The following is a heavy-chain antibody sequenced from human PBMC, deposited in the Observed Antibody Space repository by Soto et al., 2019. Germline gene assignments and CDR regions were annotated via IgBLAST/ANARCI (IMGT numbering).Heavy chain of an antibody. D-gene: IGHD1-1*01. V-gene: IGHV1-18*01. J-gene: IGHJ4*02. CDR3: ARGRYGDY. Sequence: GAEVKKPGASVKVSCKGSGYDFTTYGITWVRQAPGQGLEWMAWISAHNGNTDYAQKLQGRVTVTRDTSTSTAYMELRSLRSDDTAMYYCARGRYGDYWGQGALVTVSS. CDR1: GYDFTTYG. CDR2: ISAHNGNT.